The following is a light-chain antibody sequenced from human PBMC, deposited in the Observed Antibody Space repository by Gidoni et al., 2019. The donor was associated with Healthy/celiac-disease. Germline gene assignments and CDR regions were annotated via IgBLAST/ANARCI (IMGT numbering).Light chain of an antibody. CDR2: RSN. V-gene: IGLV1-47*01. CDR3: AAWDDSLSGVV. Sequence: QSVLTQPPSASGTPGQRVTMSCSGSSSNIGSNYVYWYQQLPGTAPKPLIYRSNQRPSGVPDRFSGSKSGTSASLAISGLRSEDEADYYCAAWDDSLSGVVFGGGTKVTVL. J-gene: IGLJ2*01. CDR1: SSNIGSNY.